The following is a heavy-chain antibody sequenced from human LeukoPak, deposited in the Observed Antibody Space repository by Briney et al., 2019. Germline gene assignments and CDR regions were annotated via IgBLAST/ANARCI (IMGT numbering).Heavy chain of an antibody. CDR1: GGSISSYY. J-gene: IGHJ4*02. D-gene: IGHD2-15*01. CDR3: ARLEYCSGGSCYGDY. V-gene: IGHV4-4*07. CDR2: IHTTGST. Sequence: SETLSLTCTVSGGSISSYYWSWIRQPAGKGLEWIGRIHTTGSTNYNPSLRSRVTMSVDTSKNQFPLKLSSVTAADTAVYYCARLEYCSGGSCYGDYWGQGIVVTVSS.